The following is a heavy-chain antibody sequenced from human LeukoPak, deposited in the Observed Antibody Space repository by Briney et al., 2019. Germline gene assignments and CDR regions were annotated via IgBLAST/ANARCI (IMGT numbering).Heavy chain of an antibody. D-gene: IGHD2-15*01. CDR1: GGTFSSYA. CDR2: IIPIFGTA. CDR3: ATNRNCSGGSCYPYYYYYMDV. J-gene: IGHJ6*03. Sequence: SVKVSCKASGGTFSSYAISWVRQAPGQGLEWMGRIIPIFGTANYAQKFQGRVTITTDESTSTAYMELSSLRSEDTAVYYCATNRNCSGGSCYPYYYYYMDVWGKGTTVTVS. V-gene: IGHV1-69*05.